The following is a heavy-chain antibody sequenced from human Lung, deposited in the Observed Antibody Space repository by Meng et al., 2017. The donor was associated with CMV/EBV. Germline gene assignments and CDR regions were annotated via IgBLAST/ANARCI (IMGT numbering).Heavy chain of an antibody. CDR3: ASFPPPGKQWLVTDY. Sequence: QVQLQWSGPGLVKPSGTLSLTCAVSGGSSSSSNWWSWVRQPPGKGLEWIGEIYHSGSTNYNPSLKSRVTISVDKSKNQFSLKLSSVTAADTAVYYCASFPPPGKQWLVTDYWGQGTLVTVSS. CDR1: GGSSSSSNW. CDR2: IYHSGST. J-gene: IGHJ4*02. D-gene: IGHD6-19*01. V-gene: IGHV4-4*02.